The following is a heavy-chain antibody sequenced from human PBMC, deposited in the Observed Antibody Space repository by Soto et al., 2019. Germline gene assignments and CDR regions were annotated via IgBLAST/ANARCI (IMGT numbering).Heavy chain of an antibody. Sequence: SETLSLTCTVSGGSISSSSDFWGWIRQPPGKGLEWIGNIYYSGSPSYNPSLKSRVTMSVDRSKNQFSLKLSSATAADTAVYYCARVPDRWGRGTLVTVSS. CDR3: ARVPDR. V-gene: IGHV4-39*07. D-gene: IGHD2-2*01. J-gene: IGHJ5*02. CDR2: IYYSGSP. CDR1: GGSISSSSDF.